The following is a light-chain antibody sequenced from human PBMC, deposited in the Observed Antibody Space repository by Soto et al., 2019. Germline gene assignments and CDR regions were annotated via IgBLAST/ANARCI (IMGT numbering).Light chain of an antibody. Sequence: DIQMTQSPSSVSGSVGDRVTITCLASQDITRWLAWYQQKPGKAPKLLIFDASILETGVPSKFSGSGSGTDFTFTISSLQPEDIATYYCQQYENLPITFGQGTRLEIK. V-gene: IGKV1-33*01. CDR3: QQYENLPIT. J-gene: IGKJ5*01. CDR2: DAS. CDR1: QDITRW.